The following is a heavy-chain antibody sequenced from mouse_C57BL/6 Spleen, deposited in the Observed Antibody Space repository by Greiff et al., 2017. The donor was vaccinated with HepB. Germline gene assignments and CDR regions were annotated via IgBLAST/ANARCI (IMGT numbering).Heavy chain of an antibody. D-gene: IGHD1-1*01. CDR1: GYTFTSYT. CDR3: ARGSYWDYCDY. J-gene: IGHJ2*01. Sequence: QVQLQQSGAELARPGASVKMSCKASGYTFTSYTMHGVKQRPGQGLEWIGYINPSSGYTKYNQKFKDKATLTADKSSSTAYMQLSSLTSEDSAVYYCARGSYWDYCDYWGQGTTLTVSS. CDR2: INPSSGYT. V-gene: IGHV1-4*01.